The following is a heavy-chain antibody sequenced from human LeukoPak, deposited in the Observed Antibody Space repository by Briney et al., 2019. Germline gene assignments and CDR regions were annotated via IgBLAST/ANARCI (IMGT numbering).Heavy chain of an antibody. CDR2: IYYSGST. J-gene: IGHJ4*02. D-gene: IGHD3-3*01. Sequence: PSETLSLTCTVSGGSISSYYWSWIRQPPGKGLEWIGYIYYSGSTNYNPSLKSRVTISVDTSKNQFSLKLSSVTAADTAVYYCATSTRHDFWSGYPPLDYWGQGTLVTLSS. V-gene: IGHV4-59*01. CDR1: GGSISSYY. CDR3: ATSTRHDFWSGYPPLDY.